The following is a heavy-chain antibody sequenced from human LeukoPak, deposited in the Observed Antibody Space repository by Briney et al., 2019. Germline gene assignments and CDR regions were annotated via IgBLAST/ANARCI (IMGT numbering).Heavy chain of an antibody. J-gene: IGHJ5*02. V-gene: IGHV1-18*01. D-gene: IGHD5-18*01. CDR2: VSAYNGNT. Sequence: ASVKVSCKASGYTFTSYGISWVRQAPGQGLEWMGWVSAYNGNTNYAQKLQGRVTMTTDTSTSTAYMELRSLRSDDTAVYYCARERDIIGYTYSWFDPWGQGTLVTVSS. CDR3: ARERDIIGYTYSWFDP. CDR1: GYTFTSYG.